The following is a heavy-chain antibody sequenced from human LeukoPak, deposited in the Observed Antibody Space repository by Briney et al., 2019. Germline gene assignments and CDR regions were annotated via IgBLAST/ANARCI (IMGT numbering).Heavy chain of an antibody. CDR1: GSSISSYY. V-gene: IGHV4-59*07. Sequence: PSDTLPPTCTASGSSISSYYWRWIRPPPGKGLGLSGYIYYSGSTNYNPSLKGRVTISIDTSKNPVSLQLSTLTAADTAVYYCARPATGTAFDIWGQGTMVTVSS. CDR2: IYYSGST. CDR3: ARPATGTAFDI. D-gene: IGHD2-15*01. J-gene: IGHJ3*02.